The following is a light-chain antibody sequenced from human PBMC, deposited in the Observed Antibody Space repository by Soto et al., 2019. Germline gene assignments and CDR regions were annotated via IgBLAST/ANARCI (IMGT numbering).Light chain of an antibody. CDR2: DAS. CDR1: QSLSSY. V-gene: IGKV3-20*01. J-gene: IGKJ5*01. Sequence: EIVLTQSPATLSLSPGERATLSCRASQSLSSYLAWYQQKPGQAPRLLIYDASSRATGIPDRFSGSGSGTDFTLTISRLEPEDFAVYYCQQYGSSPTLGQGTRLEIK. CDR3: QQYGSSPT.